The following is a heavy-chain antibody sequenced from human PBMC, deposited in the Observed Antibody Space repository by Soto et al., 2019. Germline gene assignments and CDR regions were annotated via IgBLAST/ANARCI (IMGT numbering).Heavy chain of an antibody. J-gene: IGHJ3*02. CDR3: ARPPLRYFDWLFPHDAFDI. D-gene: IGHD3-9*01. CDR2: IYPGDSDT. CDR1: GYSFTSYW. Sequence: GESLKISCKGSGYSFTSYWIGWVRQMPGKGLEWMGIIYPGDSDTRYSPSFQGQVTISADKSISTAYLQWSSLKASDTAMYYCARPPLRYFDWLFPHDAFDIWGQGTMVTVSS. V-gene: IGHV5-51*01.